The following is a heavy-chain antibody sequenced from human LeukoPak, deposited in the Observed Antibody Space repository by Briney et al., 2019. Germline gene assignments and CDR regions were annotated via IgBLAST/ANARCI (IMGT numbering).Heavy chain of an antibody. CDR2: ISSSSSYI. D-gene: IGHD3-9*01. CDR3: ARARLRYFDWSNMDV. J-gene: IGHJ6*02. CDR1: GFTFSSYS. V-gene: IGHV3-21*01. Sequence: GGSLRLSCAASGFTFSSYSMNWVRQAPGKGLEWVSSISSSSSYIYYADSVKGRFTISRDNAKNSLYLQMNSLRAEDTAVYYCARARLRYFDWSNMDVWGQGTTVTVSS.